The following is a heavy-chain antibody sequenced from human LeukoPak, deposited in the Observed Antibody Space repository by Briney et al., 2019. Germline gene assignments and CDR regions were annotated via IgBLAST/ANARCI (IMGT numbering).Heavy chain of an antibody. J-gene: IGHJ4*02. CDR1: GNSITNYW. CDR2: IEPGYSYN. V-gene: IGHV5-10-1*01. Sequence: GESLKTSSKGSGNSITNYWHSLVRPMPRKGLELVGRIEPGYSYNNYSQFFEGHVTISADKTISTAYLKWSSMKASDTAMYYCSTSPEGPYDSSGYYYDDYWGQGTLVTVSS. D-gene: IGHD3-22*01. CDR3: STSPEGPYDSSGYYYDDY.